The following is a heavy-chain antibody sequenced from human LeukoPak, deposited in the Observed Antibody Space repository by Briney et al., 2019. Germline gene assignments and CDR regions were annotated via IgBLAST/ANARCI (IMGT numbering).Heavy chain of an antibody. J-gene: IGHJ2*01. Sequence: SETLSLTCTVSGGSISSYYWSWIRQPPGKGLEWIGYIYYSGSTNYNPSLKSRVTISVDTSKNQFSLKLSSVTAADTAVYYCARAGSDWYFDLWGRGTLVTVSS. CDR1: GGSISSYY. CDR3: ARAGSDWYFDL. V-gene: IGHV4-59*01. CDR2: IYYSGST.